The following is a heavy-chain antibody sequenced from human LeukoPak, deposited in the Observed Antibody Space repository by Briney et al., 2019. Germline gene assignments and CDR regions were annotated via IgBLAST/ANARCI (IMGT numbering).Heavy chain of an antibody. Sequence: PGGSLRLSCAASGFTFSSYAMNWVRQAPGKGLEWVSSISTSSSYIYYADSVKGRFTIARGNAKNSLYLQMDSLRAEDTAVYYCARGYDFGSGSFFDYWGQGTLVTVSS. D-gene: IGHD3-10*01. CDR2: ISTSSSYI. V-gene: IGHV3-21*01. CDR1: GFTFSSYA. CDR3: ARGYDFGSGSFFDY. J-gene: IGHJ4*02.